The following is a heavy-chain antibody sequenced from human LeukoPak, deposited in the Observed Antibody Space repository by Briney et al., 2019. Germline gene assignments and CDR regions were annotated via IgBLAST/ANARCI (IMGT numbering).Heavy chain of an antibody. D-gene: IGHD3-9*01. V-gene: IGHV3-7*03. J-gene: IGHJ4*02. Sequence: GGSLRLSCAASGFTFSAYWMSWVRQAPGKGLEWVANIKQDGSEKYYVDSVKGRFTISRDNAKNSLYLQMNSLRAEDTAVYYCAREHYDILTGFPTGGGYWGQGTLVTVSS. CDR3: AREHYDILTGFPTGGGY. CDR1: GFTFSAYW. CDR2: IKQDGSEK.